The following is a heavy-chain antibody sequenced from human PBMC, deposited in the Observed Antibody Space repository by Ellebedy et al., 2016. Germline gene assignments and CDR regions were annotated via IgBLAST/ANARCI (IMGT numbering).Heavy chain of an antibody. J-gene: IGHJ3*02. Sequence: ASVKVSCKASGYTFTGYYMHWVRQAPGQGLEWMGWINPNSGGTNYAQKFQGWVTMTRDTSISTAYMELSRLRSDDTAVYYCARVHPLGYGGSVDAFDIWGQGIMVTVSS. CDR2: INPNSGGT. CDR1: GYTFTGYY. CDR3: ARVHPLGYGGSVDAFDI. D-gene: IGHD1-26*01. V-gene: IGHV1-2*04.